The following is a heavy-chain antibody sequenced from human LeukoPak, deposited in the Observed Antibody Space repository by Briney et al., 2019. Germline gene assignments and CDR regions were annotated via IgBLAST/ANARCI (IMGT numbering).Heavy chain of an antibody. J-gene: IGHJ4*02. D-gene: IGHD3-10*01. CDR2: MNPNSGNT. CDR3: ARGPIYYSTGIYYFDF. Sequence: AAVKVSCKASGYTFTTYDMNWVRQATGQGLEWMGWMNPNSGNTGSAQKFQGRVTMTRDTSVTTAYMELSGLRFEDTAVYYCARGPIYYSTGIYYFDFWGQGTLVTVSS. CDR1: GYTFTTYD. V-gene: IGHV1-8*01.